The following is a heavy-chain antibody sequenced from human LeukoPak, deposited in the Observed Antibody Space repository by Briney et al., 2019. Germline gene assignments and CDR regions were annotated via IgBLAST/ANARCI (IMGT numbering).Heavy chain of an antibody. CDR3: ARLLLDYSNDDGNFGGPHLPD. J-gene: IGHJ4*02. V-gene: IGHV4-59*08. D-gene: IGHD3-10*01. Sequence: SETLSLTCTVSGGSHSNSYWTWLRQPPGKTLEWIGYISYSGITNRNPSLKSRVSFSLDSSKNQISLTLTSVTAADTAVYFCARLLLDYSNDDGNFGGPHLPDWGQGTLVTVSS. CDR2: ISYSGIT. CDR1: GGSHSNSY.